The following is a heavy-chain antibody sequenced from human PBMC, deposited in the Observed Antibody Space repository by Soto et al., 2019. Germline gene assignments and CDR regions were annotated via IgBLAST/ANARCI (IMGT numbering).Heavy chain of an antibody. CDR2: ISAYNGNT. V-gene: IGHV1-18*01. CDR1: GYTFTSYG. CDR3: ASSLLVGYGLEGESD. Sequence: QVQLVQSGAEVKKPGASVKVSCKASGYTFTSYGISWVRQAPGQGLEWMGWISAYNGNTNYAQKLQGRVNMTTDTSTSTAYMEMRSLRSDDTAVYYCASSLLVGYGLEGESDWGQGTLVTVSS. J-gene: IGHJ4*02. D-gene: IGHD5-18*01.